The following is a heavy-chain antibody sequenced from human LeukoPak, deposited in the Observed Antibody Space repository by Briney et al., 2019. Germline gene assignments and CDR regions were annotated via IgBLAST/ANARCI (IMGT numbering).Heavy chain of an antibody. CDR3: AKGGGYDYYYFDY. Sequence: GGSLRLSCAASGFTVSSNYMSWVRQAPGKGLEWVSVISGSGGSTYYADSVKGRFTISRDNSKNTLYLQMNSLRAEDTAVYYCAKGGGYDYYYFDYWGQGTLVTVSS. J-gene: IGHJ4*02. D-gene: IGHD5-12*01. V-gene: IGHV3-23*01. CDR2: ISGSGGST. CDR1: GFTVSSNY.